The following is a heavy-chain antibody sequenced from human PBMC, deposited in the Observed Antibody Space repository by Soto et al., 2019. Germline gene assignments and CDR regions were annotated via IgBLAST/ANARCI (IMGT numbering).Heavy chain of an antibody. V-gene: IGHV4-39*01. CDR3: ATPPIIAVAKWDNRADYYYGMDV. Sequence: SETLSLTCTVSGGSISSSSYYWGWIRQPPGKGLEWIGSIYYSGSTYYNPSLKSRVTISVDTSKNQFSLKLSSVTAADTAVYYCATPPIIAVAKWDNRADYYYGMDVWGQGTTVTVYS. CDR1: GGSISSSSYY. CDR2: IYYSGST. D-gene: IGHD6-19*01. J-gene: IGHJ6*02.